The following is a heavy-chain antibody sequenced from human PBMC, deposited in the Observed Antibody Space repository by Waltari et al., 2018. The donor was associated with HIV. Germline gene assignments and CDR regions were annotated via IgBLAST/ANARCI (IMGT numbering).Heavy chain of an antibody. J-gene: IGHJ6*02. CDR2: LSGSGGST. V-gene: IGHV3-23*01. CDR1: GFTFRNYG. Sequence: EVQLLESGGGLVQPGGSLRPSCVGSGFTFRNYGSTWVRQAPGKGLEWVSGLSGSGGSTHYADSVKGRFTISRDNSNNTSYLQMNSLRAEDTAVYYCAIQYNPLNNYYYGMDVWGQGTTVTVSS. CDR3: AIQYNPLNNYYYGMDV. D-gene: IGHD1-1*01.